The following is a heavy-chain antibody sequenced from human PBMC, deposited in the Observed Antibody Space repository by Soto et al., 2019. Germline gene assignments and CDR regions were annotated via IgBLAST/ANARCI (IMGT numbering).Heavy chain of an antibody. J-gene: IGHJ4*02. V-gene: IGHV3-15*01. CDR1: GFTFSNAW. Sequence: SGGSLRLSCAASGFTFSNAWMSWVRQAPGKGLEWVGRIKSKTDGGTTDYAAPVKGRFTISRDDSKNTLYLQMNSLKTEDTAVYYCTTDPRQGRVCSGGSCHYVDYWGQGTLVTVSS. CDR3: TTDPRQGRVCSGGSCHYVDY. CDR2: IKSKTDGGTT. D-gene: IGHD2-15*01.